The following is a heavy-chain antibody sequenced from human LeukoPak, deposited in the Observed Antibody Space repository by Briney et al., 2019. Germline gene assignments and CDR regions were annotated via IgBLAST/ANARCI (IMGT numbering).Heavy chain of an antibody. D-gene: IGHD4-11*01. Sequence: SETLSLTCSVSGGSISSTYYYWGWIRQPPGKGLEWIGSIYFSGNTYYNPSLKSRVTISVDTSENHFSLRLSSVTAADTAVYYCASLNNDYLFDFENWGQGTLVTVSS. CDR3: ASLNNDYLFDFEN. V-gene: IGHV4-39*07. CDR1: GGSISSTYYY. CDR2: IYFSGNT. J-gene: IGHJ4*02.